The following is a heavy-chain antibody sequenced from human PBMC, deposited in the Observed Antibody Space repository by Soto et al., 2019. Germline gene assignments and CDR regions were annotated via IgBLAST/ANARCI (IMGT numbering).Heavy chain of an antibody. CDR3: ASDEGMPTTYGMDV. CDR2: IIPIFGTA. V-gene: IGHV1-69*01. J-gene: IGHJ6*02. D-gene: IGHD1-1*01. CDR1: GGTFSSYA. Sequence: QVQLVQSGAEVKKPGSSVKVSCKASGGTFSSYAISWVRHAPGQGLEWMGGIIPIFGTANYAQKFQGRVTITADESTSTAYMELSSLRSEDTAVYYCASDEGMPTTYGMDVWGQGTTVTVSS.